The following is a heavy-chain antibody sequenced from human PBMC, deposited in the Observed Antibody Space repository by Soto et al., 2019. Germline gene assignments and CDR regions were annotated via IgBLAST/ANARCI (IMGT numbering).Heavy chain of an antibody. V-gene: IGHV3-30*18. J-gene: IGHJ4*02. D-gene: IGHD3-22*01. CDR1: GFTFSSYG. CDR2: ISKDGSTK. Sequence: LRLSCAASGFTFSSYGMHWVRQAPGKGLEWVAVISKDGSTKYDADSVKGRFTISRDNSKNTLYLQMNSLRAEDTAVYYCAKETHSSGYGSYFDYWGQGTLVTVSS. CDR3: AKETHSSGYGSYFDY.